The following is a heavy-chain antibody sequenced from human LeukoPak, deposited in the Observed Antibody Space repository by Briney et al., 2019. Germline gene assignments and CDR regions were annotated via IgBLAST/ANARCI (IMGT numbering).Heavy chain of an antibody. CDR2: IRSKTYGGTT. V-gene: IGHV3-49*03. D-gene: IGHD3-9*01. CDR3: ARDYDFLTGSSDY. Sequence: GRSLRLSCTGSGFXFGDYSISWFRQAPGKGLEWVGFIRSKTYGGTTEYAASVIGRFTISRDDSKSIAYLLINSLKTEDTAVYYCARDYDFLTGSSDYWGQGTLVTVSS. CDR1: GFXFGDYS. J-gene: IGHJ4*02.